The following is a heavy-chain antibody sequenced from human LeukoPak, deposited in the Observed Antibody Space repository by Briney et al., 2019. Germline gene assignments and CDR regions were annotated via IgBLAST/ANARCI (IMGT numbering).Heavy chain of an antibody. J-gene: IGHJ4*02. D-gene: IGHD6-6*01. CDR1: GGSISSYY. Sequence: SETLSLTCTVSGGSISSYYWSWIRQPPGKGLEWIGYIYYSGSTNYTPSLKSRVTISVDTSKNQFFLKLSSVTAADTAVYYCARGRGQLVDYWGQGTLVTVSS. CDR3: ARGRGQLVDY. V-gene: IGHV4-59*01. CDR2: IYYSGST.